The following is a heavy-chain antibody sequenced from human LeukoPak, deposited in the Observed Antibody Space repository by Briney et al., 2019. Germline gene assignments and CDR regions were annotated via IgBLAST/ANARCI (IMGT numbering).Heavy chain of an antibody. D-gene: IGHD2-2*01. V-gene: IGHV3-15*01. CDR2: IKNKSDGGTT. J-gene: IGHJ3*02. CDR1: GFTFSSYE. CDR3: TTADVPAAVVLDDDAFDI. Sequence: GGALRLSCAASGFTFSSYEMNCVRQAPGKGLEWVCRIKNKSDGGTTDYAAPVKGRFTVSRDDSNNILNLQMNSLKTENTAGYYCTTADVPAAVVLDDDAFDIWGQGTMVTVSS.